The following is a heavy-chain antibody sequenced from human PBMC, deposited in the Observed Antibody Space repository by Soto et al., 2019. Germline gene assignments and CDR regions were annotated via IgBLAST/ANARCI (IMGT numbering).Heavy chain of an antibody. V-gene: IGHV3-74*01. J-gene: IGHJ5*02. CDR3: TSDTFGLRDT. CDR1: GFPFSHYW. Sequence: MQMVESGGGSVQPGGSLRLSCAASGFPFSHYWMHWVRQTPGKGLVWVSRINPAGTITNYADSLEGRFTISRDNADSALFLQMNSLSAEDTAIYYCTSDTFGLRDTWGQGTLGTVSS. D-gene: IGHD3-16*01. CDR2: INPAGTIT.